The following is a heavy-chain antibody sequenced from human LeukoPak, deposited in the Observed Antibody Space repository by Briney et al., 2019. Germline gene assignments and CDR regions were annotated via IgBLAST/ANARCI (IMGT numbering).Heavy chain of an antibody. D-gene: IGHD3-9*01. CDR3: ARLRRGNTGYYYRLFDS. V-gene: IGHV4-34*01. CDR2: INHSGTT. J-gene: IGHJ4*02. CDR1: NGSFSGYY. Sequence: SETLSLTCAVSNGSFSGYYWTWIRQSPGKGLEWIGEINHSGTTSYNPSLKSRATVSVDTSKNQFSLKLSSVTAADTSVYYCARLRRGNTGYYYRLFDSWGQGTPVTVSS.